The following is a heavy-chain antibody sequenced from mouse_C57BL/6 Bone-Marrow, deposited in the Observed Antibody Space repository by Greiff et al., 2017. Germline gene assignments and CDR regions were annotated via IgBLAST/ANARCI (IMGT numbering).Heavy chain of an antibody. CDR3: TIPHGYDGY. CDR2: IDPENGDT. CDR1: GFNIKDDY. J-gene: IGHJ2*01. D-gene: IGHD2-2*01. V-gene: IGHV14-4*01. Sequence: EVQLQQSGAELVRPGASVKLSCTASGFNIKDDYMHWVKQRPEQGLEWIGWIDPENGDTEYASKLQGEATITADTSSNTAYLQLSSLTSEDTAVYYCTIPHGYDGYWSQGTTLTVSS.